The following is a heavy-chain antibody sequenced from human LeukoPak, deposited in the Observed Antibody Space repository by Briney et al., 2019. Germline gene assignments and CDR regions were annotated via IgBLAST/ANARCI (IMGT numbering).Heavy chain of an antibody. Sequence: ASVKVSCKASGYTFTSYDINWVRQATGQGLEWMGWMNPNSGNTGYAQKFQGRVTITGNTSISTAYMELSSLRSEDTAVYYCARRVFLGYYYYMDVWGKGTTVTVSS. CDR1: GYTFTSYD. J-gene: IGHJ6*03. CDR3: ARRVFLGYYYYMDV. CDR2: MNPNSGNT. V-gene: IGHV1-8*03.